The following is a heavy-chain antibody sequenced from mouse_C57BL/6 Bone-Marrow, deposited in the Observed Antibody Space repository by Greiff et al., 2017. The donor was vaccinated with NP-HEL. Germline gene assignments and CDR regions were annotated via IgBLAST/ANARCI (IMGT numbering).Heavy chain of an antibody. Sequence: VQLQQSGAELARPGASVKMSCKASGYTFTSYTMHWVKQRPGQGLEWIGYINPSSGYTKYNQKFKDKATLTANKSSSTAYMQLNSLTSEDYAVYYCSRWFAYWDQGTLVTVSA. J-gene: IGHJ3*01. CDR2: INPSSGYT. CDR1: GYTFTSYT. V-gene: IGHV1-4*01. CDR3: SRWFAY.